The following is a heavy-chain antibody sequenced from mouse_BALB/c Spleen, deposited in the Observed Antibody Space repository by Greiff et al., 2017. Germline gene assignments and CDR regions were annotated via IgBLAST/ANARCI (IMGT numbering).Heavy chain of an antibody. D-gene: IGHD2-1*01. CDR2: INPGSGGT. CDR3: ARMDGNYYFDY. J-gene: IGHJ2*01. V-gene: IGHV1-54*01. Sequence: VKLQESGAELVRPGTSVKVSCKASGYAFTNYLIEWVKQRPGQGLEWIGVINPGSGGTNYNEKFKGKATLTADKSSSTAYMQLSSLTSDDSAVYFCARMDGNYYFDYWGQGTTLTVSS. CDR1: GYAFTNYL.